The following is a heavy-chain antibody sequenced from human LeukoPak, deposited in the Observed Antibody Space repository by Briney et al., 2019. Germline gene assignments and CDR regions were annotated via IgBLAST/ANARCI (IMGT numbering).Heavy chain of an antibody. J-gene: IGHJ4*02. Sequence: GASVKVSCKASGYTFTSYGISWVRQAPGQGLEWVGWINPISGGTDYAQKFQGRVTMTRDTSITTAYMELSRLRSDDTAVYYCARDRGRNWGSDYWGQGTLVTVSS. CDR3: ARDRGRNWGSDY. CDR1: GYTFTSYG. V-gene: IGHV1-2*02. CDR2: INPISGGT. D-gene: IGHD7-27*01.